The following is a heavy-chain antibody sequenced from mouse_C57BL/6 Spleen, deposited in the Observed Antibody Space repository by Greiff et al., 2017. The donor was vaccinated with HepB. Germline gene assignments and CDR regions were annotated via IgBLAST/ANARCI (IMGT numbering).Heavy chain of an antibody. J-gene: IGHJ4*01. CDR2: IDPETGGT. CDR3: TRTGYSNAMDY. D-gene: IGHD2-5*01. CDR1: GYTFTDYE. V-gene: IGHV1-15*01. Sequence: VQLKESGAELVRPGASVTLSCKASGYTFTDYEMHWVKQTPVHGLEWIGAIDPETGGTAYNQKFKGKAILTADKSSSTAYMELRSLTSEDSAVYYCTRTGYSNAMDYWGQGTSVTVSS.